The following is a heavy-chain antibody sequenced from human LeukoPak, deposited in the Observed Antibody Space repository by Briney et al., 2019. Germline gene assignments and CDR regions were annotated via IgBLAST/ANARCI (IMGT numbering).Heavy chain of an antibody. Sequence: GGSLRLSCAASGFPFSSYVMSWVRQAPGKGLEWVSAIGGSGGSTYYADSVKGRFTISRDNSKNTLYLQMNSLRAEDTAVYYCAKGVTTVYYYGMDVWGQGTTVTVSS. CDR2: IGGSGGST. J-gene: IGHJ6*02. CDR3: AKGVTTVYYYGMDV. V-gene: IGHV3-23*01. CDR1: GFPFSSYV. D-gene: IGHD4-11*01.